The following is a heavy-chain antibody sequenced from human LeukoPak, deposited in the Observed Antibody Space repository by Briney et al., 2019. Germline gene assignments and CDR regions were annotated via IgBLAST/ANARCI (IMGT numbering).Heavy chain of an antibody. CDR3: ARDRHYYDFWSGYSTIDY. V-gene: IGHV3-74*01. J-gene: IGHJ4*02. D-gene: IGHD3-3*01. Sequence: PGGSLRLSCAASGFTFSSYWMHWVRQAPGKGLVWVSRINSDGSSTSYADSVKGRFTISRDNAKNTLYLQMNSLRAEDTAMYYCARDRHYYDFWSGYSTIDYWGQGTLVTVSS. CDR2: INSDGSST. CDR1: GFTFSSYW.